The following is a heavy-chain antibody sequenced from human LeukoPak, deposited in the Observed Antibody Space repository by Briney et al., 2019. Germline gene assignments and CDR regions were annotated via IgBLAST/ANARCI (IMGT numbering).Heavy chain of an antibody. CDR3: ARGRIAVAGHFDY. D-gene: IGHD6-19*01. J-gene: IGHJ4*02. CDR2: ISYDGSNK. Sequence: PGGSLRLSCAASGFTFSSYAMHWVRQAPGKGLEWVAVISYDGSNKYYADSVKGRFTISRDNSKNTLYLQMNSLRAEDTAVYYCARGRIAVAGHFDYWGQGTLVTVSS. V-gene: IGHV3-30*04. CDR1: GFTFSSYA.